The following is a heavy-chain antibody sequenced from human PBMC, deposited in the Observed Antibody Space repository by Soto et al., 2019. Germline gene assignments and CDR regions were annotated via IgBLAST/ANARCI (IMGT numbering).Heavy chain of an antibody. J-gene: IGHJ4*02. CDR2: IYSGGST. V-gene: IGHV3-53*01. CDR3: HGYGY. D-gene: IGHD5-12*01. Sequence: PWGSLRLSCVASGFTFSYYTMSWVRQAPGKGLEWVSVIYSGGSTYYIDSVKGRFSISRDISKNTLYLQMNSLRAEDTAVYYCHGYGYWGQGTLVTVSS. CDR1: GFTFSYYT.